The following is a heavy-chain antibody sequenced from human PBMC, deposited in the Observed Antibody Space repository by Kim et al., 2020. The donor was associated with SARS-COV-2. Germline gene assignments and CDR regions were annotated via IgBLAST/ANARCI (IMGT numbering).Heavy chain of an antibody. CDR3: ARAPSLGSYYYYYGMDV. CDR2: IYYSGST. CDR1: GGSISSGGYY. D-gene: IGHD2-15*01. J-gene: IGHJ6*02. V-gene: IGHV4-31*03. Sequence: SETLSLTCTFSGGSISSGGYYWSWIRQHPGKGLEWIGYIYYSGSTYYNPSLKSRVTISVDTSKNQFSLKLSSVTAADTAVYYCARAPSLGSYYYYYGMDVWGQGTTVTVSS.